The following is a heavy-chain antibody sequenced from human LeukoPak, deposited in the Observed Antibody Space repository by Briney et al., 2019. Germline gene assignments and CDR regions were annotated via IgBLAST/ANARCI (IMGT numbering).Heavy chain of an antibody. CDR2: IYYSGST. Sequence: SETLSLTCTVSGGSISSGDYYWSWIRQPPGKGLEWIGYIYYSGSTYYNPSLKSRVTISVDTSKNEFTLKLSSVTAADTAVYYCARAWGIVVVITPLQLGFDPWGQGTLVTVSS. V-gene: IGHV4-30-4*01. J-gene: IGHJ5*02. CDR3: ARAWGIVVVITPLQLGFDP. CDR1: GGSISSGDYY. D-gene: IGHD3-22*01.